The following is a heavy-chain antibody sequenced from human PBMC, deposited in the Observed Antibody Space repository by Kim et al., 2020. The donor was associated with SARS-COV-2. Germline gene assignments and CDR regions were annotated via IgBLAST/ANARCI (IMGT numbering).Heavy chain of an antibody. Sequence: GGSLRLSCAASGFTFEDYAMHWVRQVPGKGLEWVSLISGDGTSTYYADFVKGRFTISRDNSKNSLYLQMNSLRTEDTALFYRAKDIGWPYYDFWSAYYSGVDYWGQGTLVTVSS. CDR3: AKDIGWPYYDFWSAYYSGVDY. J-gene: IGHJ4*02. CDR2: ISGDGTST. CDR1: GFTFEDYA. D-gene: IGHD3-3*01. V-gene: IGHV3-43*02.